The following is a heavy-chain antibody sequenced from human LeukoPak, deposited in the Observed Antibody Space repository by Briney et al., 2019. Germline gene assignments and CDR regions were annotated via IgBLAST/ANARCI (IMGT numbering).Heavy chain of an antibody. CDR1: GYTFTSYY. D-gene: IGHD4-23*01. J-gene: IGHJ5*02. CDR2: INPSGGST. CDR3: ARADSVASWFDP. V-gene: IGHV1-46*01. Sequence: ASVKVSRKASGYTFTSYYMHWVRQAPGQGLEWMGIINPSGGSTSYAQKFQGRVTMTRDTSISTAYMELSRLRSDDTAVYYCARADSVASWFDPWGQGTLVTVSS.